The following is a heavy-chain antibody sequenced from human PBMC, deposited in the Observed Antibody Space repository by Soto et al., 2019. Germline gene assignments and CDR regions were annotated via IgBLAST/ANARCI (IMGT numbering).Heavy chain of an antibody. V-gene: IGHV3-15*01. CDR3: TTDQYYYDSSGYYPFDY. CDR1: GFTFSNAW. Sequence: EVQLVESGGGLVKPGGSLRLSCAASGFTFSNAWMSWVRQAPGKGLEWVGRIKSKTDGGTTDYAAPVKGRFTISRGDSKNTLYLQMNSLKTEDTAVYYCTTDQYYYDSSGYYPFDYWGQGTLVTVSS. J-gene: IGHJ4*02. CDR2: IKSKTDGGTT. D-gene: IGHD3-22*01.